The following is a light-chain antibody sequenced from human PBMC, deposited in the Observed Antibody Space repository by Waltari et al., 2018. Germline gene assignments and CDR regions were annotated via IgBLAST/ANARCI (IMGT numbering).Light chain of an antibody. CDR2: SNN. Sequence: QSVLTQPPSASGTPGQWVTISCSGSSSNIGSNYVYWFQQLPGTAPKLVIYSNNQRPSGVTDRFSGSKSGTSASLAIRGLRSEDEADYSCAAWDDSLSGPVFGGGTKLTVL. CDR3: AAWDDSLSGPV. V-gene: IGLV1-47*01. J-gene: IGLJ3*02. CDR1: SSNIGSNY.